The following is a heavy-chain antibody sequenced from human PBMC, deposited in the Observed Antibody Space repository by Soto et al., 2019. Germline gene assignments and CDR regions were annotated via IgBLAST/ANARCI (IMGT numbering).Heavy chain of an antibody. CDR2: ISAHNGNT. V-gene: IGHV1-18*03. D-gene: IGHD1-1*01. Sequence: QVHLVQSGAEVKKPGASVKVSCKASGYTFTSYGITWVRQAPGQGLEWMGWISAHNGNTDYAQKLQGGVIVTRDTSTSTAYMELRSLRSDDMAVYYCARGRYGDYWGQGALVTVSS. J-gene: IGHJ4*02. CDR3: ARGRYGDY. CDR1: GYTFTSYG.